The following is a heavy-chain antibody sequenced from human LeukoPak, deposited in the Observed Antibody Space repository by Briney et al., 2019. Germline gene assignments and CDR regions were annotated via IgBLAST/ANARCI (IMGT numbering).Heavy chain of an antibody. Sequence: AAVKVSCKASGYGLTGYYLHWVRQAPGQGLEYMGWINPNNGGTYYSERFQGRVNMTRDTSITTAYMEVSSLTSDDTAVYYGAREYCSRTSCYGHHWFDPWGQGTLVTVSS. CDR1: GYGLTGYY. D-gene: IGHD2-2*01. CDR3: AREYCSRTSCYGHHWFDP. J-gene: IGHJ5*02. CDR2: INPNNGGT. V-gene: IGHV1-2*02.